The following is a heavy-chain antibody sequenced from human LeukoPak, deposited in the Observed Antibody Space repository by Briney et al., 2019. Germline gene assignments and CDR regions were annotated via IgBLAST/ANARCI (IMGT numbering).Heavy chain of an antibody. Sequence: ASVKVSCKTSGYPFTTYGVAWVWQAPGQGLEWMGWINSYKGDTQYSQKFQGRFALTSDTSTNTVHMELWSLRSDDTAVYYCARETNNEIDYWGQGTLVIVSS. J-gene: IGHJ4*02. CDR2: INSYKGDT. CDR1: GYPFTTYG. CDR3: ARETNNEIDY. D-gene: IGHD2-8*01. V-gene: IGHV1-18*01.